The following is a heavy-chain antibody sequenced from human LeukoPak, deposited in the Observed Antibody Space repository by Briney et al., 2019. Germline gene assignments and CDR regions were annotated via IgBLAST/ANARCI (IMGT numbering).Heavy chain of an antibody. CDR3: TKGISPLIIAAAEY. D-gene: IGHD6-13*01. CDR1: GFTFDDYA. CDR2: ISWSSGSI. Sequence: PGRSLRLSCAASGFTFDDYAMHWVRQAPGKGLEWVSGISWSSGSIGYADSVRGRFTISRDNAKNSLYLQMNSLRTADTALYYCTKGISPLIIAAAEYWGQGTLVTVSS. J-gene: IGHJ4*02. V-gene: IGHV3-9*01.